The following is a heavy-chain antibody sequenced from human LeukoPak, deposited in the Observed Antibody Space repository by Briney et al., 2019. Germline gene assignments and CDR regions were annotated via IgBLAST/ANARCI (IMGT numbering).Heavy chain of an antibody. CDR1: GFTFSISG. V-gene: IGHV3-74*01. J-gene: IGHJ4*01. CDR2: INSDVSST. Sequence: GGSLRLSCAASGFTFSISGMHWVRQAPGKGLVWVSLINSDVSSTWYADSVKGRFTISRDNAKNTVYLQMDSLRAEDTAVYYCLKDADYWGHGTRVIVSS. CDR3: LKDADY.